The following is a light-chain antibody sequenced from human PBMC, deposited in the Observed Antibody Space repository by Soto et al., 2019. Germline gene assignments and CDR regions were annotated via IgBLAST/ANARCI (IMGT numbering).Light chain of an antibody. CDR1: SSDVGGYDY. V-gene: IGLV2-11*01. J-gene: IGLJ2*01. CDR2: DVT. CDR3: CSYAGSSTV. Sequence: QSVLTQPRSVSGSPGQSVTISCTGTSSDVGGYDYVSWYQQHPGKAPKLMIYDVTKRPSGVPDRFSGSKSGNTASLTISGLQAEDEADYYCCSYAGSSTVFGGGTKVTVL.